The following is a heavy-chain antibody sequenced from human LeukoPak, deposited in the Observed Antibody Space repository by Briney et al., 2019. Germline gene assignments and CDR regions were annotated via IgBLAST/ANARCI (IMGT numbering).Heavy chain of an antibody. Sequence: GGSLRLSCAASGFTFSNYGMNWVRQAPGKGLEWVSYISGSSSTIYYVDSVKGRFTISRDNAKNSLYLQMNSLRDEDTAVYYCARDPLAYCGGDCYPNSYYYGMDVWGQGTTVTVSS. J-gene: IGHJ6*02. D-gene: IGHD2-21*02. CDR3: ARDPLAYCGGDCYPNSYYYGMDV. V-gene: IGHV3-48*02. CDR2: ISGSSSTI. CDR1: GFTFSNYG.